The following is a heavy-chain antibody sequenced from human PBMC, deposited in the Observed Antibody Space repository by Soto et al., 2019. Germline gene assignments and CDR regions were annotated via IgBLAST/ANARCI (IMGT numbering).Heavy chain of an antibody. Sequence: QVQLQESGPGLVKPSETLSLTCTVSGGSISSYYRSWIRQPPGKGLEWIGYIYYSGSTNYNPSLKSRVTISVDTSKNQFSLKLSSVTAADTAVYYCARAEQLSRDYFDYWGQGTLVTVSS. J-gene: IGHJ4*02. CDR3: ARAEQLSRDYFDY. D-gene: IGHD5-18*01. CDR2: IYYSGST. V-gene: IGHV4-59*01. CDR1: GGSISSYY.